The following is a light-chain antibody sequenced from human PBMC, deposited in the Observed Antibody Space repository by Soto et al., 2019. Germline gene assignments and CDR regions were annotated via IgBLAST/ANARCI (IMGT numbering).Light chain of an antibody. V-gene: IGKV3-15*01. Sequence: EVVMTQSPATLSVSPGERATLSCRASQSVSNNLAWYQQKPGQAPRLLIYGASTRATGIPARFSGSGSGTEFTLTISSLQSEDFAVYYCQKYNDWPPFTFGPGTKVDLK. CDR2: GAS. J-gene: IGKJ3*01. CDR3: QKYNDWPPFT. CDR1: QSVSNN.